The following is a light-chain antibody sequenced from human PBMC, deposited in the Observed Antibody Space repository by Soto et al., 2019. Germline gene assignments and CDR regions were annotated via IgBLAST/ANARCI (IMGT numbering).Light chain of an antibody. CDR2: AAS. Sequence: EIVLTQSPDTLSLSPGERATLFCRASQTLSINSLAWYQQKPGQAPRLLIYAASTRHTGIPDRFNGSGSGTVFAHTINRLEPEDFAVYFCQQYDGAPLSFGPGTKVDVK. V-gene: IGKV3-20*01. J-gene: IGKJ3*01. CDR1: QTLSINS. CDR3: QQYDGAPLS.